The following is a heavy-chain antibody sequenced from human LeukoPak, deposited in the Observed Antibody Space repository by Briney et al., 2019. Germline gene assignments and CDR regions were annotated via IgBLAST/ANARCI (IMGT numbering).Heavy chain of an antibody. V-gene: IGHV3-33*01. J-gene: IGHJ4*02. Sequence: GGSLRLSCAASGFTFSSYGMHWVRQAPGKGLEWVAVIWYDGSNKYYADSVKGRFTISRDNSKNTLYLQMNSLRAEDTAVYYCARAPPDYGGYTNDYWGQGTLVTVSS. D-gene: IGHD4-23*01. CDR2: IWYDGSNK. CDR1: GFTFSSYG. CDR3: ARAPPDYGGYTNDY.